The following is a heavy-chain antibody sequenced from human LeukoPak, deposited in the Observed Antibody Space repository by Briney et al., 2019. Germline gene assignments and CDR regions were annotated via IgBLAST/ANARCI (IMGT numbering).Heavy chain of an antibody. CDR1: GFTFSSHW. J-gene: IGHJ1*01. D-gene: IGHD3-22*01. CDR2: INQDGSEK. V-gene: IGHV3-7*05. CDR3: ARAYDSSGYYPEYFQD. Sequence: GGSLRLSCAASGFTFSSHWMSWVRQAPGKGLEWVANINQDGSEKNYVDSVKGRFTISRDNAKNSLYLQMNSLRAEDTAVYYCARAYDSSGYYPEYFQDWGQGTLVTVSS.